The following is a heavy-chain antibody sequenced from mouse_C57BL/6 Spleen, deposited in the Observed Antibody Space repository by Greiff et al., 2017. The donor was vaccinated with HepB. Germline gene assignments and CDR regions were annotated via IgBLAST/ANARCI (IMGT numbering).Heavy chain of an antibody. Sequence: EVKLQESGPGLVKPSQSLSLTCSVPGYSITSGYYWNWIRQFPGNKLEWMGYISYDGSNNYNPSLKNRISITRDTSKNQFFLKLNSVTTEDTATYYCATSSFFFDYWGQGTTLTVSS. J-gene: IGHJ2*01. CDR3: ATSSFFFDY. V-gene: IGHV3-6*01. CDR2: ISYDGSN. D-gene: IGHD2-10*02. CDR1: GYSITSGYY.